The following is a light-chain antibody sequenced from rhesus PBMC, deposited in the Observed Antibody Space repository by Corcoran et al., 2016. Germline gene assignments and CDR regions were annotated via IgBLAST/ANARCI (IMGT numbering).Light chain of an antibody. Sequence: IQMTQSPSSLPASVGAKVTSTCRVSQGISSWYAWYQQNPGKAPKLLIYAASRLQSGVPSSFSGSGSETDYPHTNSTLQPEEFGIEYGQQGYSTAAFGKGTKVGIK. V-gene: IGKV1-18*01. CDR1: QGISSW. CDR3: QQGYSTAA. CDR2: AAS. J-gene: IGKJ1*01.